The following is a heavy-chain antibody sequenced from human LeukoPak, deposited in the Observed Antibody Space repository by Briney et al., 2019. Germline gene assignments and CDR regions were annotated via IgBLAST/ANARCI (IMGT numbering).Heavy chain of an antibody. Sequence: GGSLRLSCAASRFTFSSYWMSWVRQAPGKGLEWVANIKQDGSEKYYVDSVKGRFTISRDNAKNSLYLQMNSLRAEDTAVYYCARKKNSAYWYFDLWGRGTLVTVSS. D-gene: IGHD4-23*01. CDR2: IKQDGSEK. CDR1: RFTFSSYW. CDR3: ARKKNSAYWYFDL. J-gene: IGHJ2*01. V-gene: IGHV3-7*01.